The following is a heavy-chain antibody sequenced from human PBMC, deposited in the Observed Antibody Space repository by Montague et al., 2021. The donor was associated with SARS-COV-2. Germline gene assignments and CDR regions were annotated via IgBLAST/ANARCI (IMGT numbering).Heavy chain of an antibody. CDR2: IYTSGTT. J-gene: IGHJ4*02. CDR1: GGSISSGSYY. D-gene: IGHD5-12*01. V-gene: IGHV4-61*02. Sequence: TLSLTCTVSGGSISSGSYYWSWIRQPAGKGLEWIGRIYTSGTTDYXFSLKSRVTISVDTSKSQFSLKLTSVTAADTAVYYCARAHSGSWAHLDNCGQGSRVTVSS. CDR3: ARAHSGSWAHLDN.